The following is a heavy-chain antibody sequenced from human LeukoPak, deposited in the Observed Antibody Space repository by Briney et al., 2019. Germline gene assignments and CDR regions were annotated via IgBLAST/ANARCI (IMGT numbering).Heavy chain of an antibody. CDR1: GHTFADYW. CDR3: ARHGRTGCNSVVCYKSFHYYGMDG. CDR2: IFFVDSEL. D-gene: IGHD2-8*01. Sequence: GESLKISCKGYGHTFADYWIGWVRQVTGQGLEWMGIIFFVDSELKSRPSFEGQVTVSVDKSTSSSSLQWSSLKASYTAIYYCARHGRTGCNSVVCYKSFHYYGMDGWGQGTTVIVSS. J-gene: IGHJ6*02. V-gene: IGHV5-51*01.